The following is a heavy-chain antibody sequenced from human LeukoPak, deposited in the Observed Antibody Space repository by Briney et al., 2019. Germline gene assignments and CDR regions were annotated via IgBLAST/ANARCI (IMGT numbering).Heavy chain of an antibody. CDR2: MNPNSGNT. CDR1: GYTFTSYD. CDR3: ARGYYYDSSGYRPGFDY. J-gene: IGHJ4*02. Sequence: EASVKVSCKASGYTFTSYDINWVRQATGQGLEWMGWMNPNSGNTGYAQKFQGRVTMTRNTSISTAYMELSSLRSEDTSVYYCARGYYYDSSGYRPGFDYWGQGTLVTVSS. V-gene: IGHV1-8*01. D-gene: IGHD3-22*01.